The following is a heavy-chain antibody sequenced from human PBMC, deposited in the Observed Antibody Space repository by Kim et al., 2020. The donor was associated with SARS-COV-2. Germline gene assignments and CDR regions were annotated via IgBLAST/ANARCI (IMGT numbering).Heavy chain of an antibody. Sequence: GGSLRLSCAASGFTFSGSAMHCVRQASGKGLEWVGRIRSKANSYATAYAASEKGRFTISRDDSKNTAYLQMNSLKTEDTAVYYCTRGLYSSGWYWFDPWGQGTLVTVSS. CDR2: IRSKANSYAT. V-gene: IGHV3-73*01. CDR3: TRGLYSSGWYWFDP. D-gene: IGHD6-19*01. J-gene: IGHJ5*02. CDR1: GFTFSGSA.